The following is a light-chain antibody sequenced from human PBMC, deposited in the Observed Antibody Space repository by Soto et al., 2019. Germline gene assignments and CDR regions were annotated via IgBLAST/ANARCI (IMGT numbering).Light chain of an antibody. CDR2: DAS. J-gene: IGKJ2*02. V-gene: IGKV1-5*01. Sequence: DIQMTQSPSTLSASVGDRVTITCRASQSISSWLAWYQQKPGKAPKLLIYDASSLESGVPSRFSGSGSGTEVTLTISSLQPDDFATYYCQQYNSYCTFGQGTKLEIK. CDR1: QSISSW. CDR3: QQYNSYCT.